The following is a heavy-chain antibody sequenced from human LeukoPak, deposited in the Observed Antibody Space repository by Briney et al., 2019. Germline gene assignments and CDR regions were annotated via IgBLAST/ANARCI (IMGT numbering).Heavy chain of an antibody. CDR3: AKDAVAPGSGGDYFDV. Sequence: GGSLRLSCAASGFTFSTYAMSWVRQAPGKGLEWVSTISGSGSSTYYADSVKGRFTISRDNSKNTLYLQMNSLRAEDTALYYCAKDAVAPGSGGDYFDVWGQGTLVAVSS. CDR2: ISGSGSST. J-gene: IGHJ4*02. D-gene: IGHD3-10*01. V-gene: IGHV3-23*01. CDR1: GFTFSTYA.